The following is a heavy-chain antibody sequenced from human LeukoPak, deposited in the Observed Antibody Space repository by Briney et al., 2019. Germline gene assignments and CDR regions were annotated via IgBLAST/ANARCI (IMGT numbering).Heavy chain of an antibody. V-gene: IGHV3-30-3*01. CDR3: ARVLSHNWNDVGAFDI. Sequence: SCKASGYTFTGYYMHWVRQAPGKGLEWVAVISYDGSNKYYADSVKGRFTISRDNSKNTLYLQMNSLRAEDTAVYYCARVLSHNWNDVGAFDIWGQGTMVTVSS. D-gene: IGHD1-20*01. J-gene: IGHJ3*02. CDR1: GYTFTGYY. CDR2: ISYDGSNK.